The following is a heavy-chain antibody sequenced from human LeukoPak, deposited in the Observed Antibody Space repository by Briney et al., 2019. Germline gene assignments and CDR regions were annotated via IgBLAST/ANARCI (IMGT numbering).Heavy chain of an antibody. J-gene: IGHJ4*02. V-gene: IGHV4-38-2*02. Sequence: SETLSLTXTVSGYSISNGYYWDWMRQPPGRGLEWIGNIHRSGSTSYNPSLKSRVTISVDTSKNQFSLKVNSVTAADTAVYYCARRHSSGWFYYWGQGTLVTVSS. CDR1: GYSISNGYY. CDR2: IHRSGST. CDR3: ARRHSSGWFYY. D-gene: IGHD6-19*01.